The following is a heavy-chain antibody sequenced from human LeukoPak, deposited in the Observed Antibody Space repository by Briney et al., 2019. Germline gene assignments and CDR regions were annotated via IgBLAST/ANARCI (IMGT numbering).Heavy chain of an antibody. CDR2: INHSGST. CDR3: ARGAWTSYVGTTRIDS. CDR1: GVSFSGYY. V-gene: IGHV4-34*01. D-gene: IGHD1-26*01. Sequence: PSETLCLTCAVSGVSFSGYYWTWIRQPPGKGLEWIGEINHSGSTNYNTSPKSRGTTSLDTPTNHSSQQLSSVTAADTAVYCCARGAWTSYVGTTRIDSWGQGTLVTVSS. J-gene: IGHJ4*02.